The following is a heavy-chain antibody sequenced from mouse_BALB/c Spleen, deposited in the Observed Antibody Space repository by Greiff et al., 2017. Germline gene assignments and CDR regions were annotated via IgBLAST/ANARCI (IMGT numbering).Heavy chain of an antibody. CDR1: GYSITSDYA. CDR2: ISYSGST. J-gene: IGHJ4*01. D-gene: IGHD1-2*01. Sequence: EVKLVESGPGLVKPSQSLSLTCTVTGYSITSDYAWNWIRQFPGNKLEWMGYISYSGSTSYNPSLKSRISITRDTSKNQFFLQLNSVTTEDTATYYCARSRYGYIMDYWGQGTSVTVSS. CDR3: ARSRYGYIMDY. V-gene: IGHV3-2*02.